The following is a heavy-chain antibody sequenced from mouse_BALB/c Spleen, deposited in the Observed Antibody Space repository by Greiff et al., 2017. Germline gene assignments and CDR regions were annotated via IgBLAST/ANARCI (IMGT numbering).Heavy chain of an antibody. CDR1: GFTFSGYY. V-gene: IGHV5-4*02. J-gene: IGHJ3*01. CDR3: ARGDAQSWFAY. Sequence: EVQLQESGGGLVKPGGSLKLSCAASGFTFSGYYMYWVRQTPDKRLEWVATISDGGSYTYYPDSVKGRFTISRDNAKNTLYLQMSSLKSEDTAMYYCARGDAQSWFAYWGQGTLVTVSA. CDR2: ISDGGSYT.